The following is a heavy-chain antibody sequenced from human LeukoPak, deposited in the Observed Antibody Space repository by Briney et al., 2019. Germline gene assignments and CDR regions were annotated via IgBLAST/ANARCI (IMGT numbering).Heavy chain of an antibody. J-gene: IGHJ4*02. CDR2: INHSGST. CDR1: GGSFSGYY. CDR3: ARLTGDGGRFDY. D-gene: IGHD1-26*01. V-gene: IGHV4-34*01. Sequence: SETLSLTCAVYGGSFSGYYWSWIRQPPGKGLEWIGEINHSGSTNYSPSLKSRVTISVDTSKNQFSLKLSSVTAADTAVYYCARLTGDGGRFDYWGQGTLVTVSS.